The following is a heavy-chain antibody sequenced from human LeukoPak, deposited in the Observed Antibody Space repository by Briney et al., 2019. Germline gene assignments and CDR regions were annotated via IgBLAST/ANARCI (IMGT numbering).Heavy chain of an antibody. D-gene: IGHD3-10*01. J-gene: IGHJ4*02. Sequence: SVKVSCKASGYTFTSYGISWARQAPGRRLEWMGGIIPMFGTANYAQKFQGRITTTADVSTRTAYMELSSLRSEDTAVYYCASVGSGSYPFDYWGQGTLVTVSS. CDR2: IIPMFGTA. CDR1: GYTFTSYG. CDR3: ASVGSGSYPFDY. V-gene: IGHV1-69*13.